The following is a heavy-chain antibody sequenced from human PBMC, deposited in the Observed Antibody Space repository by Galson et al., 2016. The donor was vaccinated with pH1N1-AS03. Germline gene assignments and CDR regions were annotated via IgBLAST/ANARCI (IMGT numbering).Heavy chain of an antibody. J-gene: IGHJ4*02. CDR1: GYSFISYW. Sequence: QSGAEVKKPGESLKISCKGSGYSFISYWIGWVRQMPGKGLELLGIIYPSDSDIRYSPSFQGQITISVDKTITTAFLQWTSLKPSDTGMYYCARLPVSATDPLYYLDLWGQGTLVTVSS. V-gene: IGHV5-51*01. CDR3: ARLPVSATDPLYYLDL. D-gene: IGHD2-15*01. CDR2: IYPSDSDI.